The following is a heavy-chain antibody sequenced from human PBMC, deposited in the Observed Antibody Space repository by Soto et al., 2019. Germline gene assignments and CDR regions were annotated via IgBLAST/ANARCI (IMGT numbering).Heavy chain of an antibody. Sequence: ASVKVSCKASGFSFTGYYIHWRRQAPGQGLEWMGWINAHSGGTEYAQKFQCRVTLTRDTSIATAYLTLTSLTSDDTALYYCAKDLTRQLAYWLDPWGQVTQVTVSS. CDR1: GFSFTGYY. CDR2: INAHSGGT. J-gene: IGHJ5*02. CDR3: AKDLTRQLAYWLDP. D-gene: IGHD6-6*01. V-gene: IGHV1-2*02.